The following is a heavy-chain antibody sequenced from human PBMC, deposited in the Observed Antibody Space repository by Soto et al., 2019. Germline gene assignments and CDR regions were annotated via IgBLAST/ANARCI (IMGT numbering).Heavy chain of an antibody. V-gene: IGHV4-31*03. Sequence: SETLSLTCTVSGGSISSGGYYWSWIRQHPGKGLEWIGYIYYSGSTYYNPSLKSRVTISVDTSKNQFSLKLSSVTAADTAVYYCARGAVYYDRSGYFSYWGQGTLVTVSS. J-gene: IGHJ4*02. D-gene: IGHD3-22*01. CDR2: IYYSGST. CDR1: GGSISSGGYY. CDR3: ARGAVYYDRSGYFSY.